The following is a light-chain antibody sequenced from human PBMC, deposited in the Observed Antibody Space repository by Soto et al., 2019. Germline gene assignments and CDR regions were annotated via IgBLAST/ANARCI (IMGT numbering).Light chain of an antibody. J-gene: IGKJ5*01. V-gene: IGKV3-11*01. CDR3: KQSYSTLT. CDR2: DAS. CDR1: QSVSSY. Sequence: IVLTQSPATLSLSPGERATLSCRASQSVSSYLAWYQQKPGQAPRLLIYDASNRATGIPARFSGSGSGTDFTLTIRSMKPEEFATDYCKQSYSTLTVGKGKRREIK.